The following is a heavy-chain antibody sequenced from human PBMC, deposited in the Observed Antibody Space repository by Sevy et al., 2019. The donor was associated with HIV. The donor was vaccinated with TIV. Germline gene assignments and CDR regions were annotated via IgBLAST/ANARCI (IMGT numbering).Heavy chain of an antibody. J-gene: IGHJ4*02. D-gene: IGHD6-13*01. CDR3: ALQNIAAAGSKLDY. Sequence: GGSLRLSCAASGFTFSSYAMSWVRQAPGKGLEWVSAISGSGGSTYYADSVKGRFTISRDNSKNTLYLQMNSLRAEDTAVYYCALQNIAAAGSKLDYWGQGTLVTVSS. V-gene: IGHV3-23*01. CDR2: ISGSGGST. CDR1: GFTFSSYA.